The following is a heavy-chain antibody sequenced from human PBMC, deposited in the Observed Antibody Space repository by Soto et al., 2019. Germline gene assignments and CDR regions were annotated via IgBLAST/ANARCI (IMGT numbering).Heavy chain of an antibody. D-gene: IGHD6-25*01. Sequence: GASVKVSCKAFGYTFTSCDIHWVRQATGQGLEWVGWMNPYTGNTGYAQKFQGRVTMTRNTSINTAYMELSSLTFEDTAVYYCARRKERSGPHYFDSWGQGALVTVSS. V-gene: IGHV1-8*01. CDR1: GYTFTSCD. J-gene: IGHJ4*02. CDR2: MNPYTGNT. CDR3: ARRKERSGPHYFDS.